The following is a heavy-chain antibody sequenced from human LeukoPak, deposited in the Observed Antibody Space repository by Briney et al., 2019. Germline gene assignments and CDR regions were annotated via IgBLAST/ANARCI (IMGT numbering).Heavy chain of an antibody. J-gene: IGHJ5*02. CDR2: IYYSGNT. CDR1: GDSISTSNSY. V-gene: IGHV4-39*02. D-gene: IGHD6-19*01. CDR3: ARDRISVTDPPNWFDP. Sequence: SETLSLTCTVSGDSISTSNSYRGWIRQPPGKGLEWIGSIYYSGNTYYNASLKSRVTISVDTSKNQFSLKLTSVTAADTAVYYCARDRISVTDPPNWFDPWGQGTLVTVSS.